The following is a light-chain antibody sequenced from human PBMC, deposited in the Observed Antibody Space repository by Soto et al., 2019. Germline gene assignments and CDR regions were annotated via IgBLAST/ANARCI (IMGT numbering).Light chain of an antibody. CDR3: ISYQTDATFV. Sequence: QSALTQPASVPGSPGQSITISCTGTSSDIGASNFVSWYQHLPGRAPKVIIFEATNRPSGVSDRFSGSKAGITASLTISGLQADDEGEYFCISYQTDATFVFGTGNKGTV. V-gene: IGLV2-14*01. J-gene: IGLJ1*01. CDR2: EAT. CDR1: SSDIGASNF.